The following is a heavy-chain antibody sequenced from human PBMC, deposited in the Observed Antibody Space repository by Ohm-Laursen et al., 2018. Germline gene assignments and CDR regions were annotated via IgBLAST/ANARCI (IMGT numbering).Heavy chain of an antibody. CDR1: GDSISGSNYY. V-gene: IGHV4-39*01. CDR3: ARQVVNYFGSQNPDY. J-gene: IGHJ4*02. D-gene: IGHD3-10*01. Sequence: TLSLTCSVSGDSISGSNYYWGWFRQPPGKGLDWIGSMYYSASTYYNPSLKSRVTISVDTSKNQFSLKLSSVTAADTAVYYCARQVVNYFGSQNPDYWGQGTLVTVSS. CDR2: MYYSAST.